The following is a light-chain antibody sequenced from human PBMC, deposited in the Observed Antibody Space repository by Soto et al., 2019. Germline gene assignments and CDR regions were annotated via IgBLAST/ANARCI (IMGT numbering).Light chain of an antibody. CDR3: QQYVSYPLT. CDR2: RAS. Sequence: DIQMTQSPSTLSASVGDRVTITCRASQSIHTWLAWYQQKPGKAPKLLIYRASSLESGVPSRFSGSGSGTELTLTISSLQPDDFATYYCQQYVSYPLTFGGGTKVEI. V-gene: IGKV1-5*03. CDR1: QSIHTW. J-gene: IGKJ4*01.